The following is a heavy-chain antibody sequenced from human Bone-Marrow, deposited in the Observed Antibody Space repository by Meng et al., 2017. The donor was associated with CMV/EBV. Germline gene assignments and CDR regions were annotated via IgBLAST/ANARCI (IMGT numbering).Heavy chain of an antibody. J-gene: IGHJ4*02. V-gene: IGHV4-34*01. CDR2: INHSGST. Sequence: QVQLQQWGAGLLKPAEALSLTCAAYGGSFSGYYWSWIRQPPGKGLEWIGEINHSGSTNYNPSLKSRVTISVDTSKNQFSLKLSSVTAADTAVYYCARNGPSSSRLRGYFDYWGQGTLVTVSA. CDR1: GGSFSGYY. CDR3: ARNGPSSSRLRGYFDY. D-gene: IGHD2-2*01.